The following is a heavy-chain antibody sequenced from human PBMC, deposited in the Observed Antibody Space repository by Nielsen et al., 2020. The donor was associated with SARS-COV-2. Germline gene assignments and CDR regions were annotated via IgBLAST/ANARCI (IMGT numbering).Heavy chain of an antibody. CDR2: IIGSGRGT. V-gene: IGHV3-23*01. J-gene: IGHJ4*02. Sequence: GGSLRLSCAASGFTFSSYAMSWVRQAPGKGLEWVSGIIGSGRGTYYADSVKGRFTISRDNSKDTLYLQMNSLGAEDTAVYYCASDGSGSYFDYWGQGTLVTVSS. CDR3: ASDGSGSYFDY. CDR1: GFTFSSYA. D-gene: IGHD1-26*01.